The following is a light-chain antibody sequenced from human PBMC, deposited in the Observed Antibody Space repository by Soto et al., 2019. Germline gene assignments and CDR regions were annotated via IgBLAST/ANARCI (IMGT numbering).Light chain of an antibody. CDR1: QSVGSN. CDR3: QQYYNWPRT. J-gene: IGKJ1*01. V-gene: IGKV3-15*01. CDR2: GAS. Sequence: EIVMTQSPATLSVSPGERATLSCRASQSVGSNLAWYQQIPGQAPRLLICGASTRATGIPARFSGSGSGTEFTLTIRSLQSEDSAVYYCQQYYNWPRTFGHGTRVEIK.